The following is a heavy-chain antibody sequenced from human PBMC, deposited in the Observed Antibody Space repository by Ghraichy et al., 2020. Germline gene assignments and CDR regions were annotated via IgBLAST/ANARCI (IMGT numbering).Heavy chain of an antibody. CDR1: GDSVSSNSAA. J-gene: IGHJ6*02. D-gene: IGHD6-19*01. Sequence: SQTLSLTCAISGDSVSSNSAAWNWIRQSPSRGLEWLGRTYYRSKWYNDYAVSVKSRITINPDTSKNQFSLQLNSVTPEDTAVYYCARGGPTRAAGAVVGPRVLDYYGMDVWGQRTTVTVSS. CDR2: TYYRSKWYN. V-gene: IGHV6-1*01. CDR3: ARGGPTRAAGAVVGPRVLDYYGMDV.